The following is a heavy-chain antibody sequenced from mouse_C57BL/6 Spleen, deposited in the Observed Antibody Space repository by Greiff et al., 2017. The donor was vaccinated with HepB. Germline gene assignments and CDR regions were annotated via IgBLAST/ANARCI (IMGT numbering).Heavy chain of an antibody. CDR3: ARVYYYGSSYGYFDV. CDR1: GYTFTSYW. V-gene: IGHV1-64*01. Sequence: QVQLQHPGAELVKPGASVKLSCKASGYTFTSYWMHWVKQRPGQGLEWIGMIHPNSGSTNYNEKFKSKATLTVDKSSSTAYMQLSSLTSEDSAVYYCARVYYYGSSYGYFDVWGTGTTVTVSS. CDR2: IHPNSGST. D-gene: IGHD1-1*01. J-gene: IGHJ1*03.